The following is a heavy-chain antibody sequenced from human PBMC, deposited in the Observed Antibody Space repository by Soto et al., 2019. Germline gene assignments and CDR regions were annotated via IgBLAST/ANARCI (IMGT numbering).Heavy chain of an antibody. D-gene: IGHD3-3*01. Sequence: SETLSLTCSVYGGSFSGYYWRWIRQPPGKGLEWIGEINHSGSTNYNPSLKSRVTISVDTSKNQFSLKLSSVTAADTAVYYCARGYFWSGHHPLKLVEPWGQGTMVTVS. CDR3: ARGYFWSGHHPLKLVEP. J-gene: IGHJ5*02. CDR2: INHSGST. CDR1: GGSFSGYY. V-gene: IGHV4-34*01.